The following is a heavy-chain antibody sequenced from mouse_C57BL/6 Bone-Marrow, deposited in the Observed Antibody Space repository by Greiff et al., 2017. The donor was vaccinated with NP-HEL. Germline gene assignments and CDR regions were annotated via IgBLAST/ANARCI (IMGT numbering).Heavy chain of an antibody. V-gene: IGHV1-69*01. CDR2: IDPSDSYT. D-gene: IGHD2-4*01. CDR3: ARTLRLRRHFDV. CDR1: GYTFTSYW. Sequence: VQLQQPGAELVMPGASVKLSCKASGYTFTSYWMHWVKQRPGQGLEWIGEIDPSDSYTNYNQKFKGKSTLTVDKSSSTAYMQLSSLASEDSAVYYCARTLRLRRHFDVWGTGTTVTVSS. J-gene: IGHJ1*03.